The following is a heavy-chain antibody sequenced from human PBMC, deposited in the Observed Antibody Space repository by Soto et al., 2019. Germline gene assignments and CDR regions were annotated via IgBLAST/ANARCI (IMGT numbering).Heavy chain of an antibody. D-gene: IGHD2-15*01. V-gene: IGHV3-30*04. J-gene: IGHJ6*02. Sequence: SVRHTVVAARCTFRSCPLLFVRQAPGKGLVRVAVISYDGSNKYYADSVKGRFTISRDNSKNTLYLQMNSLRAEGTAVYYCARDLHRYCRGGSCDSPEWDVWGQGTTVTVSS. CDR1: RCTFRSCP. CDR3: ARDLHRYCRGGSCDSPEWDV. CDR2: ISYDGSNK.